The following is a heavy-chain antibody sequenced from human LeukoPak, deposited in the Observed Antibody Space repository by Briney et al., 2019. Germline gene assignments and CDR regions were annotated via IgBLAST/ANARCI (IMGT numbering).Heavy chain of an antibody. V-gene: IGHV4-59*01. CDR2: IYYSGST. Sequence: SETLSLTCTVSGGSISSYYWSWIRQPPGKGLEWIGYIYYSGSTNYNPSLKSRVTISVDTSKNQFSLKLSSVTAADTAVYYCASWPFDYWGQGTLVTVSS. CDR3: ASWPFDY. J-gene: IGHJ4*02. CDR1: GGSISSYY.